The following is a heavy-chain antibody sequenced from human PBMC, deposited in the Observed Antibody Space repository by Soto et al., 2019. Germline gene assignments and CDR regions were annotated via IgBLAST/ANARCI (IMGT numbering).Heavy chain of an antibody. CDR2: MSPDSGNA. V-gene: IGHV1-8*01. CDR3: EVTTGY. J-gene: IGHJ4*02. Sequence: QVQVVQSRTEVKKPGASVKVSCKTSGYTFTDYDINWVRQTTGQGLEWMGWMSPDSGNAGYAQQFQGRVTMTSNTSTSTAYTELRSLRSEDTAMYYCEVTTGYWGQGTMVTVSS. CDR1: GYTFTDYD. D-gene: IGHD2-21*02.